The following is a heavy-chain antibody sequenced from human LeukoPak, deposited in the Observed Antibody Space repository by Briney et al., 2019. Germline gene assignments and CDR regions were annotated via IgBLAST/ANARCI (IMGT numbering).Heavy chain of an antibody. V-gene: IGHV3-7*01. CDR3: ARDYWNDAGVDY. Sequence: PGGSLRLSCVASGFTFSTYRMNWVRQAPGKGLEWVANIKQDGSEKYYVDSVKGRFTISRDNAKNSLYLQMNSLRAEDTAVYYCARDYWNDAGVDYWGQGTLVTVSS. J-gene: IGHJ4*02. CDR1: GFTFSTYR. D-gene: IGHD1-1*01. CDR2: IKQDGSEK.